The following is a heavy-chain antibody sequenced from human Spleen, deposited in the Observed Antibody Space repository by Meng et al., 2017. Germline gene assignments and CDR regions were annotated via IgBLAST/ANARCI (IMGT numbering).Heavy chain of an antibody. CDR3: ARGGYNYGAWSYYFDY. V-gene: IGHV3-48*03. D-gene: IGHD2-15*01. J-gene: IGHJ4*02. Sequence: GESLKISCAASGFTFSSYEMNWVRQAPGKGLEWVSYISSSGSTIYYADSVQGRFTISRDNAKNSLYLQMNSLRAEDTAVYYCARGGYNYGAWSYYFDYWGQGTLVTVSS. CDR1: GFTFSSYE. CDR2: ISSSGSTI.